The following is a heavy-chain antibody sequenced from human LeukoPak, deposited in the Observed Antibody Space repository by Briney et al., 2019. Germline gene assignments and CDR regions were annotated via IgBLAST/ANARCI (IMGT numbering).Heavy chain of an antibody. CDR3: GKYYYDSSGYYWDY. Sequence: GGSLRLSCAAPGFTFSDYYMSWIRQAPGKGLEWVSYISSSSSYTNYADSVKGRFTISRDNAKNSLYLQMNSLRAEDTAVYYCGKYYYDSSGYYWDYWGQGTLVTVSS. V-gene: IGHV3-11*03. CDR2: ISSSSSYT. D-gene: IGHD3-22*01. J-gene: IGHJ4*02. CDR1: GFTFSDYY.